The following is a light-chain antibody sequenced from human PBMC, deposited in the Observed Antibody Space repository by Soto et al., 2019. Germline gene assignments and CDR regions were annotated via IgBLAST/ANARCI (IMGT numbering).Light chain of an antibody. CDR1: SSDVAGYNY. J-gene: IGLJ2*01. Sequence: QSVLTQPASVSGSPGQSITISCTGTSSDVAGYNYVSWYQQHPGKAPKVMIFDVTNRPSGVSNRFSGSKSGNTASLTISGLQAEDEAHYYCSSYTGSNTMGFGGGTELTVL. V-gene: IGLV2-14*03. CDR2: DVT. CDR3: SSYTGSNTMG.